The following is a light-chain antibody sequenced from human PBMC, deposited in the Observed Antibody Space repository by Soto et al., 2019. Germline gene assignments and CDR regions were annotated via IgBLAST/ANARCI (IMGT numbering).Light chain of an antibody. V-gene: IGKV1-16*01. CDR2: VAS. Sequence: IQMTQSPSSLSASVGDTVTVTCRASQVIRNYLNWFQQKPGKAPKRLISVASTLQSGVPSRFSGSGSGTEFTLTISSLQPEDSATYYCQQYNSYWTFGQGTKVEIK. CDR1: QVIRNY. CDR3: QQYNSYWT. J-gene: IGKJ1*01.